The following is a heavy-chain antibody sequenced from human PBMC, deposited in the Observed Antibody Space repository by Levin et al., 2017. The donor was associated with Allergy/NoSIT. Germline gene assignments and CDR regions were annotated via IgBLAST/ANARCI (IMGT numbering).Heavy chain of an antibody. D-gene: IGHD3-22*01. Sequence: SETLSLTCTVSGGSVSSGSYYWSWIRQPPGKGLEWIGYIYYSGSTNYNPSLKSRVTISVDTSKNQFSLKLSSVTAADTAVYYCNYYDSSVLSTNYGMDVWGQGTTVTVSS. V-gene: IGHV4-61*01. CDR2: IYYSGST. CDR1: GGSVSSGSYY. CDR3: NYYDSSVLSTNYGMDV. J-gene: IGHJ6*02.